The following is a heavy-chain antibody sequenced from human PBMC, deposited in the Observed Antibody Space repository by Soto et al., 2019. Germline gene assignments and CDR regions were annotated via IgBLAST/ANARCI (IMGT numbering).Heavy chain of an antibody. V-gene: IGHV1-46*01. J-gene: IGHJ4*02. D-gene: IGHD5-12*01. CDR3: ARDLRGGDSGYDSGY. CDR1: GYSFTSYY. Sequence: QVQLVQSGAEVKKPGASVKVSCKASGYSFTSYYMHWVRQAPGQGLEWMGIINPSGGSTSYAQKFQGRVTMTRDTSTSTVYMELSSLRSEDTAVSYCARDLRGGDSGYDSGYWGQGTLVTVSS. CDR2: INPSGGST.